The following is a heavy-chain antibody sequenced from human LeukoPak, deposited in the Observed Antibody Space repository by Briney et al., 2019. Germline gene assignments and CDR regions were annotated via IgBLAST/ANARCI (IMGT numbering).Heavy chain of an antibody. CDR1: GYTFTSYD. V-gene: IGHV1-8*01. D-gene: IGHD1-14*01. Sequence: ASVKVSCKASGYTFTSYDINWVRQATGQGLEWMGWMNPNSGNTGYAQKFRGRVTMTRDTSISTAYMELSRLRSDDTAVYYCARESPTNLNWFDPWGQGTLVTVSS. CDR3: ARESPTNLNWFDP. J-gene: IGHJ5*02. CDR2: MNPNSGNT.